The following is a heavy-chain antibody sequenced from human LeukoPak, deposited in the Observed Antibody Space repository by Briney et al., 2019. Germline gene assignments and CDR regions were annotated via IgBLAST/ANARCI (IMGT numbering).Heavy chain of an antibody. D-gene: IGHD6-19*01. J-gene: IGHJ4*02. CDR3: ARGAPYSVAGRDFDY. CDR2: INHSGST. CDR1: GGSFSGYY. V-gene: IGHV4-34*01. Sequence: PSETLSLTCAVYGGSFSGYYWSWIRQPPGKGLEWIGEINHSGSTNYNPSLKSRVTISVDTSKNQFSLKLSSVTAADTAVYHCARGAPYSVAGRDFDYWGQGTLVTVSS.